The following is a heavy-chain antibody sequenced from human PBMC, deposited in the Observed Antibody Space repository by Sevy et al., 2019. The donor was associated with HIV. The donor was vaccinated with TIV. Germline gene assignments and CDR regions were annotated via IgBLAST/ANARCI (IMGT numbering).Heavy chain of an antibody. Sequence: GGSLRLSCAASVFTFSSYAMSWVRQAPGKGLEWVSAISGSGGSTYYADSVKGRFTISRDNSKNTLYLQMNSLRAEDTAVYYCAKGPYDSSGYYPSAPYYYYYYMDVWGKGTTVTVSS. CDR3: AKGPYDSSGYYPSAPYYYYYYMDV. CDR2: ISGSGGST. D-gene: IGHD3-22*01. J-gene: IGHJ6*03. V-gene: IGHV3-23*01. CDR1: VFTFSSYA.